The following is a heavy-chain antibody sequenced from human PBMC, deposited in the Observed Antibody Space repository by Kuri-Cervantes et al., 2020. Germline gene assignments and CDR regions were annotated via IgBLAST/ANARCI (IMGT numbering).Heavy chain of an antibody. V-gene: IGHV4-34*01. Sequence: GSLRLSCAVYGGSFSGYYWSWIRQPPGKGPEWIGEINHSGSTNYNPSLKSRVTISVDTSKNQFSLKLSSVTAADTAVYYCARHIVATIFGPRGSPKISGMDVWGKGTTVTVSS. CDR3: ARHIVATIFGPRGSPKISGMDV. CDR1: GGSFSGYY. CDR2: INHSGST. D-gene: IGHD5-12*01. J-gene: IGHJ6*03.